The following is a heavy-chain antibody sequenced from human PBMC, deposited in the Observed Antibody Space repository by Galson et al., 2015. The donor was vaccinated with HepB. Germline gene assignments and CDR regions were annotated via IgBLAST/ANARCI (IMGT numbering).Heavy chain of an antibody. V-gene: IGHV1-18*01. CDR3: AREVITRMGYYYGMDV. CDR2: ISTHNGNT. D-gene: IGHD3-22*01. Sequence: SVKVSCKASGYTFTSYGISWVRQAPGQGPEWMGWISTHNGNTNYAQKLQGRVTMTTDTSTTTTYMVLRSLRSDDTAVYFCAREVITRMGYYYGMDVWGQGTTVTVSS. CDR1: GYTFTSYG. J-gene: IGHJ6*02.